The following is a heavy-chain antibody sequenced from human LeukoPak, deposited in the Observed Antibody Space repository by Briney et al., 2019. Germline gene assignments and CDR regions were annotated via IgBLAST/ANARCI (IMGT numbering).Heavy chain of an antibody. Sequence: GGSLRLSCAASGFTFSSYGMHWVRQAPGKGLEWVAVISYDGSNKYYADSVKGRFTISRDNSKNTLYLQMNSLRAEDTAVYYCAKDLSRRGDYVLYWGQGTLVTVSS. CDR1: GFTFSSYG. CDR3: AKDLSRRGDYVLY. CDR2: ISYDGSNK. J-gene: IGHJ4*02. V-gene: IGHV3-30*18.